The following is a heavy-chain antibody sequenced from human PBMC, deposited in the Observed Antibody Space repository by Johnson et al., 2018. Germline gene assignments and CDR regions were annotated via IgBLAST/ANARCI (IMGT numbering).Heavy chain of an antibody. Sequence: QVQLQQWAPGLSKPSEPLSLTCAVYGGSFRGYFWTWIRQPPGKGLEWIGEISRSGSANYSPSLKSRVTISVDTSKNQFSLKFISVTAADTAVYYCARGVGDNLIYFDSWGQGTLVTVSS. D-gene: IGHD5-24*01. J-gene: IGHJ4*02. CDR1: GGSFRGYF. CDR2: ISRSGSA. CDR3: ARGVGDNLIYFDS. V-gene: IGHV4-34*01.